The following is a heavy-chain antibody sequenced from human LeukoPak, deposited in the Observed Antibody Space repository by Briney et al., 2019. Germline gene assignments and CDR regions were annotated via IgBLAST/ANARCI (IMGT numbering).Heavy chain of an antibody. Sequence: GASVKVSCKASGGTFSSYAISWVRQAPGQGLEWMGRIIPILGIANYAQKLQGRVTMTTDTSTSTAYMELRSLRSDDTAVYYCARDLTMTAEIPGGWGQGTLVTVSS. CDR1: GGTFSSYA. V-gene: IGHV1-69*04. CDR3: ARDLTMTAEIPGG. CDR2: IIPILGIA. D-gene: IGHD3-22*01. J-gene: IGHJ4*02.